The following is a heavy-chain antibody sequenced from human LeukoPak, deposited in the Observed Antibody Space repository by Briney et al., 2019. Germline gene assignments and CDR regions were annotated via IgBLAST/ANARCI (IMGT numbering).Heavy chain of an antibody. V-gene: IGHV3-48*03. Sequence: PGGSLRLSCAISGFTFSACELTWVRQAPGKGLEWVSYISRSGSTRYYADSVKGRFTISRDNAKNSLYLQMNSLRAEDTAVYYCARGYTYGDYWGQGTLVTVSS. CDR3: ARGYTYGDY. J-gene: IGHJ4*02. CDR1: GFTFSACE. CDR2: ISRSGSTR. D-gene: IGHD5-18*01.